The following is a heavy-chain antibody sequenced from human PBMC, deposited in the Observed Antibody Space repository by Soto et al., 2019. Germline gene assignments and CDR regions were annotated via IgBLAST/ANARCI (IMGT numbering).Heavy chain of an antibody. CDR2: INTHHGNT. J-gene: IGHJ6*02. CDR3: TREGSAPYYYYGMDA. CDR1: GYTFTTYS. Sequence: QVQLEQSAPEVKKPGASVKVSCKASGYTFTTYSISWVRQAPGQGLEWLGWINTHHGNTNYAQNLQGRVIMTADTSTSTAYMELRSLRSDDTAIYYCTREGSAPYYYYGMDAWGQGTTVTVSS. V-gene: IGHV1-18*01. D-gene: IGHD3-10*01.